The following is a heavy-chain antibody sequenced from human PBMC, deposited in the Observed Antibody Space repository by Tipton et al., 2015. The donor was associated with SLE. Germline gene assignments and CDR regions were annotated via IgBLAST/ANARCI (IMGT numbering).Heavy chain of an antibody. D-gene: IGHD4-11*01. CDR1: GGSISNHF. J-gene: IGHJ2*01. Sequence: TLSLTCTVSGGSISNHFWSWIRQPPGKGLEWIGYIYNSGSTSYNPSLKSRVTISADTSKNQVSLKLSSVTAADTAVYYCAREFLNPVTTVHYYFDLWGRGTLVTVSS. CDR2: IYNSGST. V-gene: IGHV4-59*11. CDR3: AREFLNPVTTVHYYFDL.